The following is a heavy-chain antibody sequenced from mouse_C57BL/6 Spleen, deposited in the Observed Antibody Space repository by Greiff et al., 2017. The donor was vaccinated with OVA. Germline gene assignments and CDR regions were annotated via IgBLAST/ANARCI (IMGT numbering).Heavy chain of an antibody. D-gene: IGHD2-4*01. V-gene: IGHV1-18*01. CDR2: INPNNGGT. CDR1: GYTFTDYN. CDR3: ARDGLRRRGWYFDV. Sequence: EVQLQQSGPELVKPGASVKIPCKASGYTFTDYNMDWVKQSHGKSLEWIGDINPNNGGTIYNQKFKGKATLTVDKSSSTAYMELRSLTSEDTAVYYCARDGLRRRGWYFDVWGTGTTVTVSS. J-gene: IGHJ1*03.